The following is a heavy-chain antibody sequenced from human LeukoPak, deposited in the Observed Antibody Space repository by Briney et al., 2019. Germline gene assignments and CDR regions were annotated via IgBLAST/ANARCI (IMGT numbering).Heavy chain of an antibody. CDR3: ARALSYSYGSIHF. CDR1: GISFSSYS. V-gene: IGHV3-21*01. Sequence: PGGSLRLSCAAYGISFSSYSMNWVRPAPGKGREGVASTSSGSKYIYNAHLGKGRFTISRDHPKHSLYQQMTRLRAEDTAVYYCARALSYSYGSIHFWGQGPLLLVSS. CDR2: TSSGSKYI. D-gene: IGHD5-18*01. J-gene: IGHJ4*02.